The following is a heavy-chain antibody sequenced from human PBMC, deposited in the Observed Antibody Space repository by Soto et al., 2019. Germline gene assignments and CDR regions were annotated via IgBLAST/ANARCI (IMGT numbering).Heavy chain of an antibody. V-gene: IGHV3-23*01. J-gene: IGHJ4*02. CDR2: ISGSGGST. CDR1: GFTFSSYA. CDR3: AKGIVGATCGLDY. D-gene: IGHD1-26*01. Sequence: GGSLRLSCAASGFTFSSYAMSWVRQAPGKGLEWVSAISGSGGSTYYADSVKGRFTISRGNSKNTLYLQMNSLRAEDTAVYYCAKGIVGATCGLDYWGQGTLVTVSS.